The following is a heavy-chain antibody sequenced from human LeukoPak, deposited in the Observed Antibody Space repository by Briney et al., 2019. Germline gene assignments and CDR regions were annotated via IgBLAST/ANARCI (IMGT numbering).Heavy chain of an antibody. J-gene: IGHJ5*02. CDR3: ARHMENIVLTVYEFDP. D-gene: IGHD2-8*01. CDR1: GGSISSSSYY. CDR2: IYYSGST. Sequence: PSETLSLTCTVSGGSISSSSYYWGWIRQPPGKGLVWIGRIYYSGSTYYNPSLKSRVTISVDTSKNQFSLKLSSVTAADTAVYYCARHMENIVLTVYEFDPWGQGTLVTVSS. V-gene: IGHV4-39*01.